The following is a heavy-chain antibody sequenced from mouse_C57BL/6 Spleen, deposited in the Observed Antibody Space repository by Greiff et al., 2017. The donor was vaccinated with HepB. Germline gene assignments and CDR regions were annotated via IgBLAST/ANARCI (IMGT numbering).Heavy chain of an antibody. CDR2: ISYSGST. J-gene: IGHJ1*03. V-gene: IGHV3-1*01. Sequence: EVKLMESGPGMVKPSQSLSLTCTVTGYSITSGYDWHWIRPFPGNNLEWMGYISYSGSTNYNPSLKSRISITHDTYKNHFFLKLNSVTTEDTATYYCARERLGKGYFEVWGTGTTVTVSS. CDR3: ARERLGKGYFEV. D-gene: IGHD1-2*01. CDR1: GYSITSGYD.